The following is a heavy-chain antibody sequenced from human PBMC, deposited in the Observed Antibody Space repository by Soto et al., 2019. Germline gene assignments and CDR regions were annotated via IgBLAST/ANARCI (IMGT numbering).Heavy chain of an antibody. CDR2: IYQSGST. J-gene: IGHJ3*02. CDR3: ARELLFYDSDGFSWDDAFDI. Sequence: SETLSLTCAVSGGSLSSSAYSWSWIRQPPGKGLEWIGFIYQSGSTYYNPSLKSRVTMSLDRPKNQFSLKLSSVAAADTAVYYCARELLFYDSDGFSWDDAFDIWGQGTMVTVSS. V-gene: IGHV4-30-2*01. CDR1: GGSLSSSAYS. D-gene: IGHD3-22*01.